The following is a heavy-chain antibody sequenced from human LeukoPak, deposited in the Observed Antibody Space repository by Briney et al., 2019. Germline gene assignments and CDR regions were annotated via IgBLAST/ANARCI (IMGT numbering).Heavy chain of an antibody. CDR2: IIPIFGTA. V-gene: IGHV1-69*13. CDR3: AAGVITFGGVIVSLGFDY. CDR1: GGTFSSYA. Sequence: ASVKVSCKASGGTFSSYAINWVRQAPGQGLEWMGGIIPIFGTANYAQKFQGRVTITADESTSTAYMVLSSLRSEDTAVYYCAAGVITFGGVIVSLGFDYWGQGTLVTVSS. D-gene: IGHD3-16*02. J-gene: IGHJ4*02.